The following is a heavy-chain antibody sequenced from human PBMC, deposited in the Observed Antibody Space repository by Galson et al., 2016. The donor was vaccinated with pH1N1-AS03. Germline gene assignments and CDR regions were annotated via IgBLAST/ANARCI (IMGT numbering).Heavy chain of an antibody. CDR3: AIETRNTTTGGIDF. D-gene: IGHD7-27*01. J-gene: IGHJ4*02. CDR2: IIHLIGMT. Sequence: SVKVSCKASGGTFSSYTINWVRQAPGQGLEWMGRIIHLIGMTNYAQKFQGRGMITTDNSATTAYMELSSLRSEDTAVYYCAIETRNTTTGGIDFWGQGTLVTVSS. CDR1: GGTFSSYT. V-gene: IGHV1-69*04.